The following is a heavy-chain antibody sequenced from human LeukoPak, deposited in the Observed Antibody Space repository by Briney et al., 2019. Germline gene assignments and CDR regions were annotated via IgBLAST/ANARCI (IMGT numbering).Heavy chain of an antibody. J-gene: IGHJ5*02. D-gene: IGHD3-10*01. Sequence: ASVKVSCKVSGYTLTELSMHWVRQAPGKGLEWMGGFDPEDGETIYAQKFQGRVTMTEDTSTDTAYMELSSLRSEDTAVYYCATGDCYGSGNPNPPFDPWGQGTLVTVSS. CDR3: ATGDCYGSGNPNPPFDP. CDR2: FDPEDGET. V-gene: IGHV1-24*01. CDR1: GYTLTELS.